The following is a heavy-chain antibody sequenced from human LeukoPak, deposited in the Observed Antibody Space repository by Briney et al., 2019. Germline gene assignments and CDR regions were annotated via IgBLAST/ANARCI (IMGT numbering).Heavy chain of an antibody. CDR1: GGSISSYY. CDR3: ARYYYDSSGTHTYYYYMDV. D-gene: IGHD3-22*01. CDR2: IYYSGST. V-gene: IGHV4-59*01. J-gene: IGHJ6*03. Sequence: PSETLSLTCTVSGGSISSYYWSWIRQPPGKGLEWIGYIYYSGSTNYNPSLKSRVTISVDTSKNQFSLKLSSVTAADTAVYYCARYYYDSSGTHTYYYYMDVWGKGTTVTVSS.